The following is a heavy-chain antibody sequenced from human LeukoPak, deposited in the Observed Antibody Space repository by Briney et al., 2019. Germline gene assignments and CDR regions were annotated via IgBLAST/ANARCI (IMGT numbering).Heavy chain of an antibody. CDR3: ARDLSWTALNAFDI. V-gene: IGHV1-3*01. D-gene: IGHD6-13*01. J-gene: IGHJ3*02. CDR2: INAGNGNT. CDR1: GYTFTSYA. Sequence: ASVKVSCKASGYTFTSYAMHWVRQAPGQRLEWMGWINAGNGNTKYSQKFQGRVTITRDTFASTAYMELSSLRSEDTAVYYCARDLSWTALNAFDIWGQGTMVTVSS.